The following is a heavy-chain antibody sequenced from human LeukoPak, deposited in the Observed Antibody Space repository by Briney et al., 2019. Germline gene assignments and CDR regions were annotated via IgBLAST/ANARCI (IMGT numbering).Heavy chain of an antibody. Sequence: PSETLSLTCTVSGRSISSYYWSWLPQPPGKGLEWIGYIYYSGSPNYNPSLKSRVTISVDTSKNQFSLKLSSVTAADTAVYYCARHLGYCSSTSCYSGFDPWGQGTLVTVSS. CDR2: IYYSGSP. V-gene: IGHV4-59*08. CDR1: GRSISSYY. J-gene: IGHJ5*02. CDR3: ARHLGYCSSTSCYSGFDP. D-gene: IGHD2-2*02.